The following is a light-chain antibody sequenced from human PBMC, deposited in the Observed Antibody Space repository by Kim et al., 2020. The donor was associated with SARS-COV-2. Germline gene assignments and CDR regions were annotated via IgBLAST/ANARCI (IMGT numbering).Light chain of an antibody. CDR3: AAWDDSLNGWV. V-gene: IGLV1-44*01. CDR1: SSNIGSYT. Sequence: GPRVTVTCSGSSSNIGSYTVNWYQQLPGTAPKLLIYSSNQRPSGVPDRFSGSRSGTSASLAISGLQSDDEADYYCAAWDDSLNGWVFGGGTQLTVL. J-gene: IGLJ3*02. CDR2: SSN.